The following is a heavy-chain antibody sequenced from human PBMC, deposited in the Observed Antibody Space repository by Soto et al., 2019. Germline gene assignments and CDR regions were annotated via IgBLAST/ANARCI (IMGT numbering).Heavy chain of an antibody. D-gene: IGHD4-17*01. Sequence: QVQLVQSGAEVKKPGSSVKVSCKASGGTFRSYAISWVRQAPGQGLEWMGWINPNSGGTNYAQKFQGWVTMTRDTSISTAYMELSRLRSDDTAVYYCARERAGPRLRGGMDVWGQGTTVTVSS. CDR2: INPNSGGT. J-gene: IGHJ6*02. CDR3: ARERAGPRLRGGMDV. CDR1: GGTFRSYA. V-gene: IGHV1-2*04.